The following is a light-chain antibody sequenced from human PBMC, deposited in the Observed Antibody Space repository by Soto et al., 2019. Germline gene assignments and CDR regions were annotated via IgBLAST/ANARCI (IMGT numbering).Light chain of an antibody. J-gene: IGKJ5*01. V-gene: IGKV3-20*01. CDR3: QQYDNSPIT. CDR1: QSVSSSF. Sequence: EIVLTQSPGTLSLSPGERVTLSCRASQSVSSSFLAWHQQKPGQAPRLLIYCASSRATGIPDRFSGSGSGTDFTLTISRLEPEDFAVYYCQQYDNSPITFGQGTRLEIK. CDR2: CAS.